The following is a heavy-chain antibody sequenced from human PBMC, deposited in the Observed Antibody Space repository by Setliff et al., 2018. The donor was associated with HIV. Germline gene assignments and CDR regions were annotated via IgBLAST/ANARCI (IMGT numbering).Heavy chain of an antibody. CDR1: DFSIGATSYY. V-gene: IGHV4-30-4*01. D-gene: IGHD6-19*01. CDR2: FMYTDIHYVNYLN. CDR3: ARARSDWYNVRPYYFDL. J-gene: IGHJ4*02. Sequence: SETLSLTCNVLDFSIGATSYYWGWIRQTPERGLEWIAYFMYTDIHYVNYLNYRNPSLASRLSISVDKSKNQFSLTLSSVTAADTAVYYCARARSDWYNVRPYYFDLWGQGTPVTVSS.